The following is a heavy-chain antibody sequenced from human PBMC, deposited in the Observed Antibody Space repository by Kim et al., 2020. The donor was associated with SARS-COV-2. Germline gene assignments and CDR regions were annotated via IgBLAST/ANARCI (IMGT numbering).Heavy chain of an antibody. D-gene: IGHD2-2*01. CDR2: ISWNSGSI. CDR1: GFTFGDYA. J-gene: IGHJ4*02. CDR3: IVVVPAAIPFFDY. V-gene: IGHV3-9*01. Sequence: GGSLRLSCAASGFTFGDYAMHWVRQAPGKGLEWVSGISWNSGSIGYADSVKGRFTISRDNAKNSLYLQMNSLRAEDTALYYCIVVVPAAIPFFDYWGQGTLVTVSS.